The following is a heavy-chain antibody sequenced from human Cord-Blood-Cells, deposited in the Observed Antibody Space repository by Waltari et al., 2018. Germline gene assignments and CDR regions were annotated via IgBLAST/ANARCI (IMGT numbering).Heavy chain of an antibody. J-gene: IGHJ5*02. CDR1: GYTFTSYY. V-gene: IGHV1-46*01. CDR2: INPSGGST. CDR3: ARAPLDPLSKRPYWFDP. D-gene: IGHD3-16*02. Sequence: QVQLVQSGAEVKKPGASVKVSCKASGYTFTSYYMHWVRQAPGQGLEWMGIINPSGGSTSYAQKFQGRVTMTRDTSTSTVYMELSSLRSEDTAVYYCARAPLDPLSKRPYWFDPWGQGTLVTVSS.